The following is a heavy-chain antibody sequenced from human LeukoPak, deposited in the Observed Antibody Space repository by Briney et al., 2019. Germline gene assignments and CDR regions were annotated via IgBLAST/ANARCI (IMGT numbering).Heavy chain of an antibody. CDR1: GLTFSTYW. CDR2: MKRDGSEV. Sequence: GGSLRLSCAASGLTFSTYWMTWVRQAPGKGLEWVANMKRDGSEVYYANSVKGHFTISRDSAKNSLYLQVNSLRAEDTAVYYCARYTEYYFDYWGQGTLVTVSS. CDR3: ARYTEYYFDY. D-gene: IGHD2-2*02. J-gene: IGHJ4*02. V-gene: IGHV3-7*01.